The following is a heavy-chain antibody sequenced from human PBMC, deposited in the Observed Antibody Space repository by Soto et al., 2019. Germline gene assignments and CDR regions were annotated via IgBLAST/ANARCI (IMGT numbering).Heavy chain of an antibody. CDR3: ATRVGDYYDSSGYLPDY. Sequence: QVQLVQSGAEVKKPGSSVKVSCKASGGTFSSYAISWVRQAPGQGLEWMGGIIPIFGTANYAQKFQGRVTITADKSTSTAYMELSSLRSEDTAVYYCATRVGDYYDSSGYLPDYWGQGTLVTVSS. V-gene: IGHV1-69*06. CDR2: IIPIFGTA. J-gene: IGHJ4*02. D-gene: IGHD3-22*01. CDR1: GGTFSSYA.